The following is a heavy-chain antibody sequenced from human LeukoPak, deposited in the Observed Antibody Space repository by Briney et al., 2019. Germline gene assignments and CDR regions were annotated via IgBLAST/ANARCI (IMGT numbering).Heavy chain of an antibody. V-gene: IGHV3-74*01. D-gene: IGHD3-16*01. CDR1: GFTFSANW. Sequence: GGSLRLSCEASGFTFSANWMHWVRQAPGKGLVWVSRINGDGRSTNYADFVKGRFTISRDNAKNTVYLQLNSLRAEDTAVYYCARVLMTPHFDYWGQGTLVTVSS. CDR2: INGDGRST. J-gene: IGHJ4*02. CDR3: ARVLMTPHFDY.